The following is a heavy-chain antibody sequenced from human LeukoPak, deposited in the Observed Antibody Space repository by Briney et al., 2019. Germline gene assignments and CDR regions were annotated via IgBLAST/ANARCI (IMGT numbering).Heavy chain of an antibody. Sequence: GGSLRLSCSASGFTFSGCAMYWVRQSPRKGLEYLSVISSNGGRAYYADSVKGRFTISRDNSRNTLYLQMNSPRAEDTAMYYCAKDRDDTSAFRYYFDHWGQGTLVTVSS. CDR2: ISSNGGRA. D-gene: IGHD3-22*01. CDR1: GFTFSGCA. V-gene: IGHV3-64D*08. J-gene: IGHJ4*02. CDR3: AKDRDDTSAFRYYFDH.